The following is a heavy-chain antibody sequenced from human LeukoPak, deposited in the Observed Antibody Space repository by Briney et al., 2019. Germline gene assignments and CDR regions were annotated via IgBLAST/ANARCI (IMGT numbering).Heavy chain of an antibody. D-gene: IGHD3-9*01. CDR3: TRQRPQTGTFDY. CDR2: VRGKANSYAT. V-gene: IGHV3-73*01. J-gene: IGHJ4*02. CDR1: GFTFSDSP. Sequence: PGGSLKLSCAASGFTFSDSPMLWVRQASGKGLEWVGRVRGKANSYATGYAASVKGRFTISRDDSKNTAYLQMNSLIIEDTAVYYCTRQRPQTGTFDYWGQGALVTVSS.